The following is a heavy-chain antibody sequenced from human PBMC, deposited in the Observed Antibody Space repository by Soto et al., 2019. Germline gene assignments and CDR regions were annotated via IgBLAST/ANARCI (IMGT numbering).Heavy chain of an antibody. CDR2: FYYSGST. J-gene: IGHJ4*02. V-gene: IGHV4-61*01. CDR3: AREGRMGTFDY. Sequence: QVQLQESGPGLVRPSETLSLTCTVSGGSVSGGSYFWSWVRQPPGKGLEWIGYFYYSGSTKYNPSLKSRVTILEDTSKNQFSLKLNSVTPADTAVYYCAREGRMGTFDYWGQGALVTVSS. CDR1: GGSVSGGSYF. D-gene: IGHD1-1*01.